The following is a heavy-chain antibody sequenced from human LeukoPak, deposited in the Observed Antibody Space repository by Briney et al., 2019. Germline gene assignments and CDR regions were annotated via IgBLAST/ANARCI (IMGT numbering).Heavy chain of an antibody. V-gene: IGHV4-4*02. CDR3: ARHLPGYGSGVDY. CDR1: GGSISSSNW. Sequence: SETLSLTCAVSGGSISSSNWWSWVRQPPGKGLEWIGEIYHSGSTYYNPSLKSRVTISVDTSKNQFSLKLSSVTAADTAVYYCARHLPGYGSGVDYWGQGALVTVSS. J-gene: IGHJ4*02. D-gene: IGHD3-10*01. CDR2: IYHSGST.